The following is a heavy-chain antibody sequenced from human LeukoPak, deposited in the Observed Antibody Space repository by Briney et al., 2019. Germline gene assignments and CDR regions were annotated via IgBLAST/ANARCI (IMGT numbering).Heavy chain of an antibody. CDR3: ARDPKTGTYYYDSSWFDP. D-gene: IGHD3-22*01. V-gene: IGHV1-18*01. Sequence: ASVKVSCKASGYTFTSYGISWVRQAPGQGLEWMGWISGHNGNTNYAQKVQGRVTMTTDTSTSTAYMELKSLRSDDTAVYYCARDPKTGTYYYDSSWFDPWGQGTLVTVSS. CDR1: GYTFTSYG. J-gene: IGHJ5*02. CDR2: ISGHNGNT.